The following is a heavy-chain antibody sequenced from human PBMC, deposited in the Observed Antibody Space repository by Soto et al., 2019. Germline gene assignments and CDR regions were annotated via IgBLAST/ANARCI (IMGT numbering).Heavy chain of an antibody. CDR2: ISGSGGST. J-gene: IGHJ5*02. V-gene: IGHV3-23*01. CDR1: GFTFSSYA. Sequence: GGSLRLSCAASGFTFSSYAMSWVRQAPGKGLEWVSAISGSGGSTYYADSVKGRFTISTDNSKNTLYLQMNSLRAEDTAVYYCAKGALEHVVEGWFDPWGQGTLVTVSS. D-gene: IGHD2-15*01. CDR3: AKGALEHVVEGWFDP.